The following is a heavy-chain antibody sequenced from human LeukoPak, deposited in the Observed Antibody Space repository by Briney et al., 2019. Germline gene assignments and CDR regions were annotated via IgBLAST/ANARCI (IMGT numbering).Heavy chain of an antibody. Sequence: PSETLSLTCAVSGGSISSGGYSWSWTRQPPGKGLAWIGNIYYSGSTYYNPSLKSRVTISVDTSKNHFSLKLSSVTAADTAVYYCARVRGSYYDFWSGYYRGIYFDYWGQGTLVTVSS. CDR2: IYYSGST. V-gene: IGHV4-30-4*07. D-gene: IGHD3-3*01. CDR3: ARVRGSYYDFWSGYYRGIYFDY. CDR1: GGSISSGGYS. J-gene: IGHJ4*02.